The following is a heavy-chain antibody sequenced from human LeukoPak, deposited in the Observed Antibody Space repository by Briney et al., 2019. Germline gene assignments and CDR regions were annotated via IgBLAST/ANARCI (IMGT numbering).Heavy chain of an antibody. CDR3: AAWGRGSLWFGGLSY. J-gene: IGHJ4*02. Sequence: ASVKVSCKASGYTFTSYGISWVRQAPGQGLEWMGWISAYNGNTNYAQKLQGRVTMTTDTSTSTAYMELRSLRSDDTAVYYCAAWGRGSLWFGGLSYWGQGTLVTVSS. D-gene: IGHD3-10*01. CDR2: ISAYNGNT. V-gene: IGHV1-18*01. CDR1: GYTFTSYG.